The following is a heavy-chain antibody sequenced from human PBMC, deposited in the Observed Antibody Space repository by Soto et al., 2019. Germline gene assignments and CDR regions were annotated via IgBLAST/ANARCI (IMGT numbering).Heavy chain of an antibody. CDR3: ARVYQPVYSSRRAERYNWFDP. Sequence: PGGSLRLSCAASGFTFSSYGMHWVRQAPGKGLEWVAVIWYDGSNKYYADSVKGRFTISRDNSKNTLYLQMNSLRAEDTAVYYFARVYQPVYSSRRAERYNWFDPWGKGTLVIVSS. V-gene: IGHV3-33*01. CDR1: GFTFSSYG. D-gene: IGHD6-13*01. J-gene: IGHJ5*02. CDR2: IWYDGSNK.